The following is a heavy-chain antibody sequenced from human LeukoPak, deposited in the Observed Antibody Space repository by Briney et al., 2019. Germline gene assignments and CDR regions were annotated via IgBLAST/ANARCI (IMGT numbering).Heavy chain of an antibody. CDR3: ARGYYGSGIPPLDY. Sequence: ASVKVSCKASGYTFTRYDINWVRQATGQGLEWMGWISAYNGNTNYAQKLQGRVTMTTDTSTSTAYMELRSLRSDDTAVYYCARGYYGSGIPPLDYWGQGTLVTVSS. CDR2: ISAYNGNT. CDR1: GYTFTRYD. D-gene: IGHD3-10*01. J-gene: IGHJ4*02. V-gene: IGHV1-18*01.